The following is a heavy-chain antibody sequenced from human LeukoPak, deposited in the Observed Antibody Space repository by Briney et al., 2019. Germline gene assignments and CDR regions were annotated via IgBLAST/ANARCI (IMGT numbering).Heavy chain of an antibody. V-gene: IGHV1-18*04. CDR3: AREGRYYYGSGSYAGAFDI. D-gene: IGHD3-10*01. CDR1: GYTFTSYG. J-gene: IGHJ3*02. Sequence: ASVKVSCKASGYTFTSYGISWARQAPGQGLEWMGWISAYNGNTNYAQKLQGRVTMTTDTSTSTAYMELRSLRSDDTAVYYCAREGRYYYGSGSYAGAFDIWGQGTMVTVSS. CDR2: ISAYNGNT.